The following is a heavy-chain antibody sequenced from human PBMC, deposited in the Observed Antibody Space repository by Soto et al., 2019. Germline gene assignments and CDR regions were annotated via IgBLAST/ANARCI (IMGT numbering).Heavy chain of an antibody. J-gene: IGHJ4*02. CDR1: GGTLSSDT. CDR3: AAGRTGRNGYDWL. Sequence: QVQLVQSGAEVKKPGSSVKVSCKTSGGTLSSDTITWVRQAPGQGLEWMGRIIPIIGIGDYPQKFQGRVTITADKTTTTVYMELYSLRSDDTAIYYCAAGRTGRNGYDWLWGQGTLVTVSS. CDR2: IIPIIGIG. V-gene: IGHV1-69*02. D-gene: IGHD1-20*01.